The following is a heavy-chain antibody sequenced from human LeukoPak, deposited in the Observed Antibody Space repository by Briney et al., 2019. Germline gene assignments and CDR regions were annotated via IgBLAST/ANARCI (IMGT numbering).Heavy chain of an antibody. J-gene: IGHJ4*02. CDR3: AKAGGVGYYFDY. CDR2: ISDSRSST. V-gene: IGHV3-23*01. CDR1: GFTFNNYA. D-gene: IGHD2-8*01. Sequence: GGSLRLSCAASGFTFNNYAMSWVRQAPGKGLEWVSAISDSRSSTYYADSIKGRFTISRDNSKNTLYLQINSLRAEDTAVYYCAKAGGVGYYFDYWGQGTLVTVSS.